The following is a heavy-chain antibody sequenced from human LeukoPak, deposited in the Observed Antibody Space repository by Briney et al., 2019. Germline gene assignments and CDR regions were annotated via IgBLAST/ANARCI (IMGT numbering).Heavy chain of an antibody. Sequence: GGSLRLSCAASGFTFSSYDMPWVRQATGKGLEWVSAIGTAGDTYYPGSVKGRFTISRENAKNSLYLQMSSLRAGDTAVYYCARGSLDGDYFDYWGQGTLVTVSS. CDR1: GFTFSSYD. CDR3: ARGSLDGDYFDY. D-gene: IGHD4-17*01. V-gene: IGHV3-13*01. J-gene: IGHJ4*02. CDR2: IGTAGDT.